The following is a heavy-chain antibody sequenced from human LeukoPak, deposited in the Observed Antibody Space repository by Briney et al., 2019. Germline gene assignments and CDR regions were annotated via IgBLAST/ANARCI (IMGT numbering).Heavy chain of an antibody. J-gene: IGHJ5*02. D-gene: IGHD6-19*01. CDR2: IYTSGST. CDR3: ARGDYSSGPGGWFDP. V-gene: IGHV4-61*02. Sequence: PSQTLSLTCTASGGSISSGSYYWSWIRQPAGKGLEWIGRIYTSGSTNYNPSLKSRVTISVDTSKNQFSLKLSSVTAADTAVYYCARGDYSSGPGGWFDPWGQGTLVTVSS. CDR1: GGSISSGSYY.